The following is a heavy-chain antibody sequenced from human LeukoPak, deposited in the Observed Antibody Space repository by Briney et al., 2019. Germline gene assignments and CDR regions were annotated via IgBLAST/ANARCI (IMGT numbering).Heavy chain of an antibody. V-gene: IGHV1-2*02. CDR3: ASLDSVDI. Sequence: ASVKVSCKASGNTFTDYFIHWVRQAPGQGFEWMGWNNPSSGGTNYAQNFQGRVTMTRDTSISTAYMKLSRLRSDDTAVYYCASLDSVDIWGQGTMVTVSS. CDR1: GNTFTDYF. CDR2: NNPSSGGT. J-gene: IGHJ3*02.